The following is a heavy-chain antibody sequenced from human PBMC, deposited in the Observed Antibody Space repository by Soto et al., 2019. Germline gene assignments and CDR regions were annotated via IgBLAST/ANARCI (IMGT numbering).Heavy chain of an antibody. D-gene: IGHD4-17*01. J-gene: IGHJ6*02. CDR2: VNRGADST. CDR1: GFTFDDFA. CDR3: AKGATVTTHYQYYGMDV. V-gene: IGHV3-43D*04. Sequence: GGSLRLSCAASGFTFDDFAMCWVRQVPGKGLEWISRVNRGADSTIYAESVKGRFIISRDNSKNSVYLQVNSLSSEDSAVYYCAKGATVTTHYQYYGMDVWGQGTTVTVSS.